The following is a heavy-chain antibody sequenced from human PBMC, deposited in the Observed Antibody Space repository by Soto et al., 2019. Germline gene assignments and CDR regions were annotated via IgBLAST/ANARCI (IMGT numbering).Heavy chain of an antibody. V-gene: IGHV4-39*01. J-gene: IGHJ4*02. CDR3: ARHEGNGNVWPLDY. Sequence: SETLSLTCTVSGDSIGTTHSYWAWIRQSPGKGLEWIGNIHYSGSTYYMPSIRSRVTLSVDTSKNQFSLRLTSVTAEDTAVYYCARHEGNGNVWPLDYWGQGILVTVS. D-gene: IGHD2-8*01. CDR1: GDSIGTTHSY. CDR2: IHYSGST.